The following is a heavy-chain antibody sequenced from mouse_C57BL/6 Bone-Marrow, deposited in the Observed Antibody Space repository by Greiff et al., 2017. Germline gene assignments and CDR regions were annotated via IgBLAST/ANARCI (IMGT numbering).Heavy chain of an antibody. V-gene: IGHV1-50*01. CDR1: GYTFTSYW. J-gene: IGHJ2*01. CDR2: IDPSDSYT. D-gene: IGHD1-2*01. Sequence: VQLQQSGAELVKPGASVKLSCKASGYTFTSYWMPWVKQRPGQGLEWIGEIDPSDSYTNYNQKFKGKATLTVDTSSSTAYMQLSSLTSEDSAVYYCARSLADYWGQGTTLTVSS. CDR3: ARSLADY.